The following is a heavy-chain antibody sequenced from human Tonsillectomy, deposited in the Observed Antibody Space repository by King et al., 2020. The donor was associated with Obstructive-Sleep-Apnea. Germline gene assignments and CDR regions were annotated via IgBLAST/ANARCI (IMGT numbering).Heavy chain of an antibody. J-gene: IGHJ4*02. Sequence: LQLQESGPGLVKPSETLSLTCTVSGGSISSYYWSWIRQPPGKGLEWIGYIYYSGSTNYNPSLKIRVTISVDTSKNQFSLKLSSVTAADTAVYYCARAYSCSWYGYFDYWGQGTLVTVSS. V-gene: IGHV4-59*01. CDR2: IYYSGST. CDR1: GGSISSYY. D-gene: IGHD6-13*01. CDR3: ARAYSCSWYGYFDY.